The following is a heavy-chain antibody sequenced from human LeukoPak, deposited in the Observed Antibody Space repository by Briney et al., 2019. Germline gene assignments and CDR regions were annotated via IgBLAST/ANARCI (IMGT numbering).Heavy chain of an antibody. D-gene: IGHD4-17*01. CDR1: GFTFSSYE. J-gene: IGHJ4*02. CDR2: ISSSGSTI. CDR3: ARDGYGDGGDY. Sequence: GGSLRLSCAASGFTFSSYEMNWVRQAPGKGLEWVSYISSSGSTIYYADSVKGRFTISRDSAKNSLYLQMNSLRAEDTAVYYCARDGYGDGGDYWGQGTLVTVSS. V-gene: IGHV3-48*03.